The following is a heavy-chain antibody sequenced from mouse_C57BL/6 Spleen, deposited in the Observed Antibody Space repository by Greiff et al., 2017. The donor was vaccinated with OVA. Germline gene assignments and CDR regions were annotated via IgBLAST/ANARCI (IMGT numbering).Heavy chain of an antibody. Sequence: EVKLMESGGGLVKPGGSLKLSCAASGFTFSDYGMHWVRQAPEKGLEWVAYISSGSSTIYYADTVKGRFTISRDNAKNTLFLQMTSLRSEDTAMYYCARGPRRAMDYWGQGTSVTVSS. V-gene: IGHV5-17*01. J-gene: IGHJ4*01. CDR2: ISSGSSTI. CDR3: ARGPRRAMDY. CDR1: GFTFSDYG.